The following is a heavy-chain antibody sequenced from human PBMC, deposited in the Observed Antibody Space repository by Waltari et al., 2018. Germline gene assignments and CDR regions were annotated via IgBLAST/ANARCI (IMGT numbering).Heavy chain of an antibody. CDR2: IYHSERT. J-gene: IGHJ2*01. CDR3: AQKGEGWYFDL. CDR1: GYSISSGYY. D-gene: IGHD3-16*01. Sequence: QVQLQESGPGLVKPSETLSLTCAVSGYSISSGYYWGWIRQPPGKGLEWIGSIYHSERTYYNPSLKSRVTISVDTAKNQFSLKLSSVTAADTAVYYWAQKGEGWYFDLWGRGTLVTVSS. V-gene: IGHV4-38-2*01.